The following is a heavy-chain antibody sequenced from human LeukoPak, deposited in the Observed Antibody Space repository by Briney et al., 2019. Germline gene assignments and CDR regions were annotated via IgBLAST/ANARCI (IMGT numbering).Heavy chain of an antibody. D-gene: IGHD3-10*01. CDR3: AKDKSVSADYYFDY. V-gene: IGHV3-30*04. Sequence: PGGSLRLSCAASGFTFSGHAMHWVRQAPGKGLEWLTVISTDGNDKHYADSVKGRFTVSRDNSKNTFSLQMNNLRTEDTAVYYCAKDKSVSADYYFDYWGQGTLVTVSS. CDR1: GFTFSGHA. J-gene: IGHJ4*02. CDR2: ISTDGNDK.